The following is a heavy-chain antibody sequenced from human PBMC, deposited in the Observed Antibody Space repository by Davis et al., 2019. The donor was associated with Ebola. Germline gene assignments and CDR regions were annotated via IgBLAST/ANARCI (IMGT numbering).Heavy chain of an antibody. Sequence: SLKISCAASGFTFSSYWMSWVRQAPGKGLEWVTSLSWNSDSIGYADSVKGRFTVSRDNAKNSLYLQMNSLRAEDTALYYCARGRGAYSSLGVAYWGQGTLVTVSS. CDR1: GFTFSSYW. J-gene: IGHJ4*02. CDR3: ARGRGAYSSLGVAY. CDR2: LSWNSDSI. D-gene: IGHD6-6*01. V-gene: IGHV3-9*01.